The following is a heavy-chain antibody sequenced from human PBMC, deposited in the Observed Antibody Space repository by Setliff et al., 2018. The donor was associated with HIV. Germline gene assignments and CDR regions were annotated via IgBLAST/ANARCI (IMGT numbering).Heavy chain of an antibody. CDR2: INPYGGAA. D-gene: IGHD2-2*01. CDR1: GYIFTDYY. CDR3: ARVYCSTRSCVDEWYFDY. J-gene: IGHJ4*02. Sequence: GSVKVSCKASGYIFTDYYLHWVRQAPGQGLEWMGVINPYGGAADFAQRFRDRLAMTTDTSTSTVFLELSSLRSEDTAIYYCARVYCSTRSCVDEWYFDYWGQGTLVTVSS. V-gene: IGHV1-46*01.